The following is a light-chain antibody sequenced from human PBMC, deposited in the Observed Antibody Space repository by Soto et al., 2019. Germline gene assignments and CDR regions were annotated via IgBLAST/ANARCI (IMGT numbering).Light chain of an antibody. CDR1: QSVSSGY. J-gene: IGKJ2*01. Sequence: ETVMTQSPGTMSLSPGERATLSCRASQSVSSGYLAWYQQKTGQAPRLLIFGASNRATGIPDRFTGSGSGPDFTLTISRLEPEDFAVYYCQQYGISHNSFGQGTKLEIK. CDR2: GAS. CDR3: QQYGISHNS. V-gene: IGKV3-20*01.